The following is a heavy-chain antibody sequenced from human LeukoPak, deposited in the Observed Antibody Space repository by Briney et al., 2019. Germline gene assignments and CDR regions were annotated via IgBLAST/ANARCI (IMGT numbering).Heavy chain of an antibody. Sequence: SETLSLTCAVYGGSCDDYYCSWLRQPPGKGLEWIGETHPSGIFYYNSSLLSRVTISIDTSKSQFSLRLTSVTAADTAFYYRARGRDRSKAGDHWGQGSLVTVSS. V-gene: IGHV4-34*01. CDR3: ARGRDRSKAGDH. CDR1: GGSCDDYY. J-gene: IGHJ4*02. D-gene: IGHD5-24*01. CDR2: THPSGIF.